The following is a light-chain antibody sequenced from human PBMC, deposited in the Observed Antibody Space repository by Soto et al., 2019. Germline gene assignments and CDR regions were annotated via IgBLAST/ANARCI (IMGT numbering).Light chain of an antibody. Sequence: QAVVTQPPSVSGAPGQRVTISCTGSSSNIGAGYDVKWYQQLPGTAPKLLIYGNSHRPSGVPDRFSGSESGTSASLAITGLQAEDEADYYCQSYDSSLSGWVFGGGTKLTVL. V-gene: IGLV1-40*01. J-gene: IGLJ3*02. CDR3: QSYDSSLSGWV. CDR1: SSNIGAGYD. CDR2: GNS.